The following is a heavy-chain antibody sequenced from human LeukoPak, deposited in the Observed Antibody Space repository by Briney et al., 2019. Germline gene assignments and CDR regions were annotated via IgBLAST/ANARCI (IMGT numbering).Heavy chain of an antibody. D-gene: IGHD2/OR15-2a*01. Sequence: GGSLRLSCAASGFTFSSYAMHWVRQAPGKGLEWVAVISYDGSNKYYADSVKGRFTISRDNSKNTLYLQMNSLRAEDTAVYYCARDEDTSALSEYWGQGTLVTVSS. CDR2: ISYDGSNK. J-gene: IGHJ4*02. CDR3: ARDEDTSALSEY. CDR1: GFTFSSYA. V-gene: IGHV3-30*04.